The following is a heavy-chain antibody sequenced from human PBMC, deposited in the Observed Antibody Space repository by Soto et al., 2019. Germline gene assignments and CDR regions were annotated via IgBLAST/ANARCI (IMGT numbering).Heavy chain of an antibody. Sequence: HPGGSLRLSCAASGFTFSSYAMSGVRQAPGKGLEWVSAISGSGGSTYYADSVKGRFTISRDNSKNTLYLQMNSLRAEDTAVYYCAHPIWDYDFWSVPGYFDYWGQGTLVTVSS. CDR1: GFTFSSYA. CDR3: AHPIWDYDFWSVPGYFDY. CDR2: ISGSGGST. D-gene: IGHD3-3*01. V-gene: IGHV3-23*01. J-gene: IGHJ4*02.